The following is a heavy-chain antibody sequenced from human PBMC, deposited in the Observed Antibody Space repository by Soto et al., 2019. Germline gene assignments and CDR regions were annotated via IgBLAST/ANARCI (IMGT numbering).Heavy chain of an antibody. D-gene: IGHD3-22*01. J-gene: IGHJ1*01. CDR3: ASKGYYYDSSGPGYFQH. CDR1: GYTFTSYA. Sequence: GASVKVSCKASGYTFTSYAMHWVRQAPGQRLEWMGWINAGNGNTKYSQKFQGRVTITRDTSASTAYMELSSLRSEDTAVYYCASKGYYYDSSGPGYFQHWGQGTLVTVSS. V-gene: IGHV1-3*01. CDR2: INAGNGNT.